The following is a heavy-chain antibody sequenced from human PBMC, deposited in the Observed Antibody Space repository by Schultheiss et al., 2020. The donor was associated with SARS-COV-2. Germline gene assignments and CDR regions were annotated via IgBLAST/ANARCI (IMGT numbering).Heavy chain of an antibody. CDR1: GFTFSSYW. D-gene: IGHD5-18*01. Sequence: GGSLRLSCVASGFTFSSYWIHWVRQAPGKGLVWVSRINSDGSTIGYAVSVKGRFTISRDNAKNTLYLQMNSLRAEDTAVYYCAKGDGGYSYGFEFDYWGQGTLVTVSS. CDR2: INSDGSTI. V-gene: IGHV3-74*01. CDR3: AKGDGGYSYGFEFDY. J-gene: IGHJ4*02.